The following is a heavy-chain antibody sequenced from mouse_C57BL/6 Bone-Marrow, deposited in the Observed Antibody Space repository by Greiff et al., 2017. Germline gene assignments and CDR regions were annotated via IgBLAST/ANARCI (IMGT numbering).Heavy chain of an antibody. V-gene: IGHV1-42*01. J-gene: IGHJ2*01. D-gene: IGHD2-4*01. CDR1: GYSFTGYY. CDR2: INPSTGGT. Sequence: VQLQQSGPELVKPGASVKISCKASGYSFTGYYMNWVKQSPEKSLEWIGEINPSTGGTTYNQKFKAKATLTVDKSSSTAYMQLKSLTSEDSAVYYCAREELYYDYFYFDYWGQGTTLTVSS. CDR3: AREELYYDYFYFDY.